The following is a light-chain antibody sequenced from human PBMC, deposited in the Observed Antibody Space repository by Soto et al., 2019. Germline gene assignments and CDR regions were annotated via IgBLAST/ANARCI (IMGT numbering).Light chain of an antibody. V-gene: IGLV2-23*01. CDR3: CSYAGGTSVV. Sequence: QSALTQPASVSGSPGQSITISCTGTSSDVGRYSLVSWYQQHPGKAPKLMIYEDIERPSGVSNRFSGSKSGNTASLTISGLHTEDEADYYCCSYAGGTSVVFGGGTKLTVL. CDR2: EDI. CDR1: SSDVGRYSL. J-gene: IGLJ2*01.